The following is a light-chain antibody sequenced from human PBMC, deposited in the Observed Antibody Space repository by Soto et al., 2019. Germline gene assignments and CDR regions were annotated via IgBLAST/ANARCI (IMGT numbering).Light chain of an antibody. J-gene: IGKJ4*01. CDR3: QEYNSAPALT. V-gene: IGKV1-27*01. CDR2: AAS. Sequence: DIQMTQSPSSLSASVGDRVTITCRASQGIGNYLAWYQQKPGKAPQLLIYAASILQSGVPSRFSGSGSGTDFTLTISSLQPEDVATFFCQEYNSAPALTFGGGTKVEIK. CDR1: QGIGNY.